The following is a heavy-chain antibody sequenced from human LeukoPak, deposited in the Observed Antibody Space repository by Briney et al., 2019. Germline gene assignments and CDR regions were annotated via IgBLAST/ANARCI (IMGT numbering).Heavy chain of an antibody. J-gene: IGHJ5*02. CDR2: ISYSGSA. Sequence: SSETLSLTCTVSGGSVSPYYWSWIRQPPGKELEWIGDISYSGSASYNPSLRSRVTISLDTSTNQFSLTQGSVTAADTAVYYCAREAECSGGSCYSYGWFDPWGQGTQVIVSS. V-gene: IGHV4-59*02. CDR1: GGSVSPYY. CDR3: AREAECSGGSCYSYGWFDP. D-gene: IGHD2-15*01.